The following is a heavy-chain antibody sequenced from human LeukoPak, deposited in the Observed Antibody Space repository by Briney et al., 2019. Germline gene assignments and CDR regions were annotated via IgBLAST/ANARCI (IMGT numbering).Heavy chain of an antibody. D-gene: IGHD3-9*01. CDR3: ARDSPEVDFDYCFDY. CDR1: GYSFTSYW. CDR2: IDPSDSYT. Sequence: GESLKISCKGSGYSFTSYWISWVRQLPGKGLGWMGRIDPSDSYTNYSPSFQGHVTISADKSISTAYLQWTSLKASDTAMYYCARDSPEVDFDYCFDYWGQGTLVTVSS. J-gene: IGHJ4*02. V-gene: IGHV5-10-1*01.